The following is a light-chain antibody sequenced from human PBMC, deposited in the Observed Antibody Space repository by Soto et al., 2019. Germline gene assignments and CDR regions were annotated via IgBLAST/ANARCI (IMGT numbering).Light chain of an antibody. J-gene: IGKJ1*01. V-gene: IGKV3-20*01. CDR2: GAS. CDR1: QSVSSIY. CDR3: QQYADSPRT. Sequence: EIVLTQSPGTLSLSPGERGTLACRASQSVSSIYLAWDQQKPGQAPRLLIYGASSRATGIPDRFSGSGSGTDFTLTISRLEPEDFALYYCQQYADSPRTFGRGTKVDIK.